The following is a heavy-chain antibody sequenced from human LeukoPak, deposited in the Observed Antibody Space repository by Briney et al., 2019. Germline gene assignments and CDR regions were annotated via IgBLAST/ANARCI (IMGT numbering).Heavy chain of an antibody. CDR3: ARQRGYCTNGVCYTWYFDY. CDR1: GGSISSSSYY. Sequence: SETLSLTCTLSGGSISSSSYYWGWIRQPPGTGLEWIGSIYYSGSTYNNPYLKSRVTISVDTAKNQFSLKLSSVTAADTAVYYCARQRGYCTNGVCYTWYFDYWGQGTLVTVSS. CDR2: IYYSGST. V-gene: IGHV4-39*01. J-gene: IGHJ4*02. D-gene: IGHD2-8*01.